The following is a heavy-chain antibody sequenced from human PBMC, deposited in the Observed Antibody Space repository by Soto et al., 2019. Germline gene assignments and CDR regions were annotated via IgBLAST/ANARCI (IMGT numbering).Heavy chain of an antibody. Sequence: SVKVSCKASGYTFTSYAMHWVRQAPGQRLEWMGWINAGNGNTKYSQKFQGRVTITRDTSASTAYMELSSLRSEDTAVYYCARVPLPGYCSSTSCASAPYYMDVWGKGTTVTVSS. D-gene: IGHD2-2*01. CDR2: INAGNGNT. J-gene: IGHJ6*03. V-gene: IGHV1-3*01. CDR1: GYTFTSYA. CDR3: ARVPLPGYCSSTSCASAPYYMDV.